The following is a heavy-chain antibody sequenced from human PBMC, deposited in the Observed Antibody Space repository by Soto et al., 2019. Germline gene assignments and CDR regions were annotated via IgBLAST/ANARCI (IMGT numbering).Heavy chain of an antibody. CDR2: FHASGYT. V-gene: IGHV4-4*07. J-gene: IGHJ4*02. Sequence: SETLSLTCAVSGGSISSYYWTWIRQPAGKGLEWIGRFHASGYTNYNPSLKSRVTMSSDTSKSQFSLGLSSVTAADTAVYYCARGNQVAMSDFWGQGTLVTVSS. CDR3: ARGNQVAMSDF. CDR1: GGSISSYY.